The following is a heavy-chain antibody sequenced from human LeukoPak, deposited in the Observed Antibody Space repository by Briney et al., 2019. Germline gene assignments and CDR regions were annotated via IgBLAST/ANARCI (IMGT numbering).Heavy chain of an antibody. Sequence: ASVKVSCKVSGYTFTSYGMSWVRHAPGQGLEWMACLNTYNGNTNYAQRLRGRDTTTTDTSTSTAYTELRSVRSDDTPVYYCASRSGSTPYYIDNWGQGTLVTASS. D-gene: IGHD3-3*01. CDR3: ASRSGSTPYYIDN. J-gene: IGHJ4*01. V-gene: IGHV1-18*01. CDR2: LNTYNGNT. CDR1: GYTFTSYG.